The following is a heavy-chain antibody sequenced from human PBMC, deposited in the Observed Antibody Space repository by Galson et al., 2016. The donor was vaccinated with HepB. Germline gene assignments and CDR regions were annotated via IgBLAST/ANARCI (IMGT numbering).Heavy chain of an antibody. D-gene: IGHD6-19*01. Sequence: SLRLSCAASGFSFISYTISWVRQAPGKGLEWVSGISGSGFSTYYADSVKGRFTISRDNSRNTLYLQMNSLSAEDTAVYYCAIPIVSSGWDIFDYWGQGTLVTVSP. V-gene: IGHV3-23*01. CDR1: GFSFISYT. CDR2: ISGSGFST. J-gene: IGHJ4*02. CDR3: AIPIVSSGWDIFDY.